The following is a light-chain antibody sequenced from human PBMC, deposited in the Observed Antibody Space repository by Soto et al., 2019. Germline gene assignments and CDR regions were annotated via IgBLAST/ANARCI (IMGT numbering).Light chain of an antibody. Sequence: DIQMTESPSSLSASVGDRVTISCRASHSIDNYLNWYQQKPGKAPKLLIYAESSLQSGVPSRLSGSGSGTDFNLTITSLQPEDFATYYCQQSYSSPWTCGQGTKVDIK. V-gene: IGKV1-39*01. CDR2: AES. CDR3: QQSYSSPWT. CDR1: HSIDNY. J-gene: IGKJ1*01.